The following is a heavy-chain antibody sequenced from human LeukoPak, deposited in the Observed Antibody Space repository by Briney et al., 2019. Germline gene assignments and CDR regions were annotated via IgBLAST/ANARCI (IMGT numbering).Heavy chain of an antibody. D-gene: IGHD2-15*01. Sequence: ASVKVSCKASGYTFTSYGIGWVRQAPGQGLEWMGWISTYNGNTNYAQKLQDRVTKTTDTSTSTAYMELRSLSSDDTAVYYCARNPPYCSGGSCYPYYFDYWGQGTLVTVSS. J-gene: IGHJ4*02. V-gene: IGHV1-18*01. CDR2: ISTYNGNT. CDR1: GYTFTSYG. CDR3: ARNPPYCSGGSCYPYYFDY.